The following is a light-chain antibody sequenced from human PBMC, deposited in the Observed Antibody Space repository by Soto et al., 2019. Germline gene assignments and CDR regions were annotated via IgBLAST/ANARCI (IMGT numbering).Light chain of an antibody. CDR1: ESIRTW. CDR3: QQYNNYPRT. J-gene: IGKJ1*01. Sequence: DIQMTQSPSTLSASIGDRVTITCRASESIRTWLAWYQHKPGKAPKFLIYDASSLESGVPSRFSGSGSGTEFTLTISNLQPDDFATYFCQQYNNYPRTFGQGTQ. V-gene: IGKV1-5*01. CDR2: DAS.